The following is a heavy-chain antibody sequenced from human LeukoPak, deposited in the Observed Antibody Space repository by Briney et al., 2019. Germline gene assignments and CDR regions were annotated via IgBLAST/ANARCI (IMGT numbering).Heavy chain of an antibody. V-gene: IGHV3-21*01. CDR3: ARDHAAMAEAPTDY. Sequence: KPGGSLRLSCAASGFTFSSYSMNWVRQAPGKGLEWVSSISSSSSYIYYADSVKGRFTISRDNAKNSLYLQMNSLRAEDTAVYYCARDHAAMAEAPTDYWGQGTLVTVSS. CDR1: GFTFSSYS. CDR2: ISSSSSYI. J-gene: IGHJ4*02. D-gene: IGHD5-18*01.